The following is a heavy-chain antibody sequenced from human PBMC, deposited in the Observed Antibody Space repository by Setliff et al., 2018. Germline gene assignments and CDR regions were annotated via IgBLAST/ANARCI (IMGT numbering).Heavy chain of an antibody. CDR3: ARDKGYDSSGYYFYYYYYMDV. CDR1: GYTFTDYA. CDR2: INPGNGNT. V-gene: IGHV1-3*01. D-gene: IGHD3-22*01. J-gene: IGHJ6*03. Sequence: RASVKVSCKASGYTFTDYAMHWVRQAPGQRLEWMGWINPGNGNTKYSQKFQGRVTITRDTSASTAYMELSSLRSEDTAVYYCARDKGYDSSGYYFYYYYYMDVWGKGTTVTV.